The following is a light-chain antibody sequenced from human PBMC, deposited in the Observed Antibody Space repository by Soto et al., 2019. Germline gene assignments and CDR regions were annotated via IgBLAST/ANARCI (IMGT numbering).Light chain of an antibody. CDR3: QHYDNWPPIT. CDR1: QSVNSNY. J-gene: IGKJ5*01. V-gene: IGKV3-20*01. CDR2: GAS. Sequence: EIVLTQSPGTLSLSPGERAPLSCRAIQSVNSNYLVWYQQKPGQXPRLLMYGASTRAAGITDRFSGIESGTEFTLTISRLEHEDFAVYYCQHYDNWPPITFGQGTRLEI.